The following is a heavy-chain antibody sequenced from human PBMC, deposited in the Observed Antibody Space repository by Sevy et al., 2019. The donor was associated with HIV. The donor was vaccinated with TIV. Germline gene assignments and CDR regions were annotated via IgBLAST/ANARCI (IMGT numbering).Heavy chain of an antibody. Sequence: SETLSLTCTVSGGSISSYYWSWIRQPPGKGLEWIGYIYYSGSTNYNPPLKSRVTISVDTSKNQFSLKLSSVTAADTAVYYCATDYYDSSGADAFDIWGQGTMVTVSS. CDR1: GGSISSYY. CDR2: IYYSGST. D-gene: IGHD3-22*01. CDR3: ATDYYDSSGADAFDI. J-gene: IGHJ3*02. V-gene: IGHV4-59*01.